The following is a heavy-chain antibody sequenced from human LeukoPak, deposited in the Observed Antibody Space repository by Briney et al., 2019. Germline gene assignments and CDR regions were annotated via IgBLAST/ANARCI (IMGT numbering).Heavy chain of an antibody. J-gene: IGHJ4*02. Sequence: SETLSLTCTVSGGSISSSSYYWGWIRQPPGKGLEWIGSIYYSGSTYYNPSLKSRVTISVDTSKNQFSLKLSSVTAADTAVYYCARHSVAPAYYFDYWGQGTLVTVSS. CDR1: GGSISSSSYY. V-gene: IGHV4-39*01. D-gene: IGHD2-2*01. CDR3: ARHSVAPAYYFDY. CDR2: IYYSGST.